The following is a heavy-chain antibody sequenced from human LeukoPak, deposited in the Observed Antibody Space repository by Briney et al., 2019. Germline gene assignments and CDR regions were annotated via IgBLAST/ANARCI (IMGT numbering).Heavy chain of an antibody. V-gene: IGHV3-30*03. CDR1: GFTFSNYG. D-gene: IGHD6-25*01. Sequence: GGSLRLSCAASGFTFSNYGMHWVRQAPGKGLEWVAFISYDGSNKFYADSVKGRFTISRDNAKNSLYLQMNSLRAEDTAVYYCARGLSIAAFDYWGQGTLVTVSS. J-gene: IGHJ4*02. CDR2: ISYDGSNK. CDR3: ARGLSIAAFDY.